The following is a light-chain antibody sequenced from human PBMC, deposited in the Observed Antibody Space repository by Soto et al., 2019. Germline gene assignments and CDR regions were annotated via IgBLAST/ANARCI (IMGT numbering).Light chain of an antibody. CDR3: QQYRGWPRT. Sequence: EIVLTQSPATLSLSPGERATLSCRTSQSVSSYLAWYQQKPGQAPRLLIYDASNRATGIPARFSGSGSGTDFTLTISSLESEDFAVYYCQQYRGWPRTFGQGTKVEIK. CDR2: DAS. V-gene: IGKV3-11*01. CDR1: QSVSSY. J-gene: IGKJ1*01.